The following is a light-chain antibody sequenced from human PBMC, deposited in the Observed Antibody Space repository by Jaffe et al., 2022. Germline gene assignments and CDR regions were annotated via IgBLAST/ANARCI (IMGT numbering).Light chain of an antibody. CDR2: AAS. CDR3: QNYNSVPSS. V-gene: IGKV1-27*01. CDR1: QGMSNY. J-gene: IGKJ4*01. Sequence: DIQMTQSPSSLSASVGDRVTITCRASQGMSNYLAWYQQKPGKVPKLLIYAASTLQSGVPSRFSGSGSATDFTLTISSLQPEDVATYYCQNYNSVPSSFGGGTKVEIK.